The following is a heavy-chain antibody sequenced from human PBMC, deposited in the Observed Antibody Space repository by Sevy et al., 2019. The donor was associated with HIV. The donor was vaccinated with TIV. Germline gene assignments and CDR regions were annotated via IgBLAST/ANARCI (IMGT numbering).Heavy chain of an antibody. CDR3: ARDATYYYYYGMDV. V-gene: IGHV3-30-3*01. Sequence: GGSLRLSCAASGFSLSSYAMHWVRQAPGKGLEWVAVISYDGSNKYYADSVKGRFTISRDNSKNTLYLQMNSLRAEDTAVYYCARDATYYYYYGMDVWGQGSTVTVSS. CDR2: ISYDGSNK. CDR1: GFSLSSYA. J-gene: IGHJ6*02.